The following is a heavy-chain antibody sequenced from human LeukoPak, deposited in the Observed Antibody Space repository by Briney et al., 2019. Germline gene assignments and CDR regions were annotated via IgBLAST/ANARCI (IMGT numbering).Heavy chain of an antibody. D-gene: IGHD3-10*01. CDR2: INPSGGSA. Sequence: ASVKVSCKASGYTFTSYYMHWVRQAPGQGLEWMGIINPSGGSASYAQKFQGRVTMIRDTSTSTVYMELSSLRSEDTAVYYCARGARIEGSGSYEGPFFDYWGQGTLVTVSS. J-gene: IGHJ4*02. V-gene: IGHV1-46*01. CDR3: ARGARIEGSGSYEGPFFDY. CDR1: GYTFTSYY.